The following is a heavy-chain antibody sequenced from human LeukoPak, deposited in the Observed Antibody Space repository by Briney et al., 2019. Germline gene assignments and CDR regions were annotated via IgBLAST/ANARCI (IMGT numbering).Heavy chain of an antibody. V-gene: IGHV3-66*02. Sequence: PGGSLRLSCAASGFTVSSNYMSWVRQAPGKGLEWVSVTYSGGSTYYADSVKGRFTISRDNSKNTLYLQMNSLRAEDTAVYYCATLVVTAIGDYFDYWGQGTLVTVSS. CDR1: GFTVSSNY. J-gene: IGHJ4*02. CDR3: ATLVVTAIGDYFDY. CDR2: TYSGGST. D-gene: IGHD2-21*02.